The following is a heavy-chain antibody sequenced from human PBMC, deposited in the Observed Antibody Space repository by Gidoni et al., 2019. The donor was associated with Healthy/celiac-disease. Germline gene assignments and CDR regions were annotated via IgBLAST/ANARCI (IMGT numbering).Heavy chain of an antibody. CDR2: INAGNGNT. J-gene: IGHJ3*02. D-gene: IGHD3-9*01. Sequence: QVQLVQSGAEVKKPGASVKVSCKASGYTFPSYAMHWVRQAPGQRLEWMGWINAGNGNTKYSQKFQGRVTITRDTSASTAYMELSSLRSEDTAVYYCARPLYDILTGYSPAFDIWGQGTMVTVSS. CDR1: GYTFPSYA. CDR3: ARPLYDILTGYSPAFDI. V-gene: IGHV1-3*01.